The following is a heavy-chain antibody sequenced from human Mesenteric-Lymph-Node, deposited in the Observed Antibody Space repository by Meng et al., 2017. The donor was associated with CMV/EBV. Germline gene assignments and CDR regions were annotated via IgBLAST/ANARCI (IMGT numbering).Heavy chain of an antibody. D-gene: IGHD1-26*01. J-gene: IGHJ4*02. V-gene: IGHV3-15*07. Sequence: EVQLVESGGGLVKPGGSLRLSCVASDFTLNGAWMNWVRQARGKGLEWVGRVKSASAGGAADAAAPVKGRFTVSRDDSRKTVHLQMDNLKIEDTAVYYCTTGWDQYFDFWGQGALVTVSS. CDR3: TTGWDQYFDF. CDR2: VKSASAGGAA. CDR1: DFTLNGAW.